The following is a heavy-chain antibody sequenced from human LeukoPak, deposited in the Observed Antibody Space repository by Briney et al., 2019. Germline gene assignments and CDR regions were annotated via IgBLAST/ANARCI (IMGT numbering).Heavy chain of an antibody. CDR3: ARASGGDYGEEYFDL. D-gene: IGHD4-17*01. J-gene: IGHJ2*01. V-gene: IGHV4-39*07. Sequence: SETLSLTCIVSGGSISSDSHYWGWIRQPPGKGLEWIGTMYYSGNTYYNPSLKSRVTISVDASKNQFSLRLSSVTAADTAVYYCARASGGDYGEEYFDLWGRGTLVTVSS. CDR1: GGSISSDSHY. CDR2: MYYSGNT.